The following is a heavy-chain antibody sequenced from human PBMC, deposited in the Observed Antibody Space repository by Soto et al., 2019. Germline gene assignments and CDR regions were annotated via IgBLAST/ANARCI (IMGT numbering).Heavy chain of an antibody. Sequence: QVHLVQSGTEVRKPGSSVTVSCKVSGGTFSTYTISWVRQAPGQGLQWMGGITPILRETTYAQNFQGRVFITADISATTAYMELSDLTSEDTAMYYCGRVPRYSFPTSDSLDQWGQGTRVTV. V-gene: IGHV1-69*06. CDR3: GRVPRYSFPTSDSLDQ. D-gene: IGHD5-18*01. CDR2: ITPILRET. CDR1: GGTFSTYT. J-gene: IGHJ4*02.